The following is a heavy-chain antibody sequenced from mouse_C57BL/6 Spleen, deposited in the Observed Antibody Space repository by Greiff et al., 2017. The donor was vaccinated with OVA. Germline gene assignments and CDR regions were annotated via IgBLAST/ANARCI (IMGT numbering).Heavy chain of an antibody. D-gene: IGHD6-1*01. CDR1: GYTFTSYW. CDR2: IYPSDSET. V-gene: IGHV1-61*01. J-gene: IGHJ3*01. CDR3: ARGAEAAY. Sequence: VQLQQPGAELVRPGSSVKLSCKASGYTFTSYWMDWVKQRPGQGLEWIGNIYPSDSETHYNQKFKDKATLTVDKSSSTAYMQLSSLTSEDSAVYYCARGAEAAYWGQGTLVTVSA.